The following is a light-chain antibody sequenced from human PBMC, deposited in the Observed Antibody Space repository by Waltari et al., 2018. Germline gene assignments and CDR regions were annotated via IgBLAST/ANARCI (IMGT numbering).Light chain of an antibody. CDR1: SSDVGASNS. Sequence: QSALSQPASVSGSPGQSLTISCTGPSSDVGASNSASWYQKHPGKAPKLMIYDVSNRPSGVSNRFSGSKSGNTASLTISGLQAEDEADYYCSSYTSSSTVVFGGGTKLTVL. V-gene: IGLV2-14*03. CDR2: DVS. CDR3: SSYTSSSTVV. J-gene: IGLJ2*01.